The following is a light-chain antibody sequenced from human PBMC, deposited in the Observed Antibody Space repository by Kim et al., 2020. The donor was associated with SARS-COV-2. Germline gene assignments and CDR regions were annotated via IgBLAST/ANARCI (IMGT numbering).Light chain of an antibody. Sequence: ASVGTQVTITCRASQSINNYLNWYQQKPVKAPTVLVFAASSLQSGVPSRFSGGGSGTDFTLTISSLQPEDFATYFCQQSYSIPRTFGQGTKVDI. V-gene: IGKV1-39*01. CDR3: QQSYSIPRT. CDR1: QSINNY. J-gene: IGKJ1*01. CDR2: AAS.